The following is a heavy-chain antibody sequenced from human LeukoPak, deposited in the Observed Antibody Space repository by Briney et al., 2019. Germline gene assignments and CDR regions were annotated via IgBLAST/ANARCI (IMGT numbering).Heavy chain of an antibody. D-gene: IGHD2-15*01. CDR2: INPNSGGT. V-gene: IGHV1-2*02. Sequence: ASVKVSCKASGYTFTGYCMHWVRQAPGQGLEWMGWINPNSGGTNYAQKFQGRVTMTRDTSISTAYMELSRLRSDDTAVYYCARGVVVAAYFDYWGQGTLVTVSS. CDR3: ARGVVVAAYFDY. CDR1: GYTFTGYC. J-gene: IGHJ4*02.